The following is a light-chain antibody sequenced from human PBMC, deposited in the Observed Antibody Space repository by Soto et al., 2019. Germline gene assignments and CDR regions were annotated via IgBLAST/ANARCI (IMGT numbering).Light chain of an antibody. V-gene: IGLV1-47*01. CDR3: AAWYDSLSGGV. Sequence: QSVLTQPPSASGTPGQRVTISCSGSSSNIGSNYVYWYQQLPGTAPKLLIYRNNQRPSGVPDRFSGSKSGTSASLAISGLRSEDEADYYCAAWYDSLSGGVFCGGTKLTVL. CDR1: SSNIGSNY. CDR2: RNN. J-gene: IGLJ3*02.